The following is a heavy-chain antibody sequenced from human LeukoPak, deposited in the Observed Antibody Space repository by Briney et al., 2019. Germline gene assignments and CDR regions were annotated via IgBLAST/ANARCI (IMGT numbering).Heavy chain of an antibody. Sequence: GASVKVSCKASSGPFTSYAFNWVRQAPGQGLEWMGGIIPAVGSPTYARQFRDRVTITTDESSKTIYMELRSLRFEDTATYYCARSSSPVGGLCDSGSGFDPWGQGTQVAVSS. CDR1: SGPFTSYA. CDR2: IIPAVGSP. D-gene: IGHD2-15*01. J-gene: IGHJ5*02. CDR3: ARSSSPVGGLCDSGSGFDP. V-gene: IGHV1-69*05.